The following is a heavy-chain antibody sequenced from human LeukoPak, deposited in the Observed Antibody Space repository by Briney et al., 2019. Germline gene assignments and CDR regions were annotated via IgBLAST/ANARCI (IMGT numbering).Heavy chain of an antibody. CDR2: MYHSGST. J-gene: IGHJ4*01. CDR3: ARLVITGTARGYFDY. V-gene: IGHV4-39*01. Sequence: SETLSLTCTVPGGSISSGNQYWGWIRQPPGKGLEWIGSMYHSGSTYYNPSLKSQFTISVDTSKNQFSLKLISVTAADTAVYYCARLVITGTARGYFDYWGHGTLVTVSS. D-gene: IGHD1-7*01. CDR1: GGSISSGNQY.